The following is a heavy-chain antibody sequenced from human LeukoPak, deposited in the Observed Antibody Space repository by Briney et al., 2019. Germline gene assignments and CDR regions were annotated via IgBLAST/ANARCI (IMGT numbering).Heavy chain of an antibody. V-gene: IGHV6-1*01. CDR3: ARGPTMVRGVIITAYYYYGMDV. J-gene: IGHJ6*02. D-gene: IGHD3-10*01. CDR1: GDSVSSNNGA. Sequence: SQTLSLTCAISGDSVSSNNGAWNWIRQSPSRGLEWLGRTYYRSKWYNDYAVSVKSRITINPDTSKNQFSLQLNSVTPEDTAVYYCARGPTMVRGVIITAYYYYGMDVWGQGTTVTVSS. CDR2: TYYRSKWYN.